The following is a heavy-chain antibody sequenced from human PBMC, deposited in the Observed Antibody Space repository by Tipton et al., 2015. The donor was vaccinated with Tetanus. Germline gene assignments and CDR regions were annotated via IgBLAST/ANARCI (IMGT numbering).Heavy chain of an antibody. Sequence: QVQLVQSGAEVKRPGASVKVSCKASGYTFTNYGINWVRQAPGQGLEWMGTMSGRNGKTDYAQRLQGRVNMTTDTSTSTAYMELRSLRSDDTVVYYCAKDRGILRYFDTFDYWGQGTRVTVSA. J-gene: IGHJ4*02. V-gene: IGHV1-18*01. CDR3: AKDRGILRYFDTFDY. D-gene: IGHD3-9*01. CDR2: MSGRNGKT. CDR1: GYTFTNYG.